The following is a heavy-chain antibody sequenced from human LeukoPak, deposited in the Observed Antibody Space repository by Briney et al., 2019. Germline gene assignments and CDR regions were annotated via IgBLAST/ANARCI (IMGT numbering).Heavy chain of an antibody. J-gene: IGHJ5*02. CDR3: TKGRTATLGGCWGDWFDP. Sequence: SQTLSLTCAISGDSVSSNSAAWNWIRQSPSRGLEWLGRTYYRSKWYNDYAVSVKSRITINPDTSKNQFSLQLNSVTPEDTAVYYGTKGRTATLGGCWGDWFDPWGQGTLVTVSS. D-gene: IGHD3-16*01. CDR2: TYYRSKWYN. V-gene: IGHV6-1*01. CDR1: GDSVSSNSAA.